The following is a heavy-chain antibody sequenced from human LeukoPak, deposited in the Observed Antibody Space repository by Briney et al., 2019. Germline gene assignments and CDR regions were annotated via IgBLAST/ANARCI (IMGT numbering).Heavy chain of an antibody. J-gene: IGHJ6*03. V-gene: IGHV4-38-2*02. CDR1: GYSISSGYY. CDR2: IYQSGST. Sequence: PSETLSLTCTVSGYSISSGYYWGWIRQPPGKGLEWIGSIYQSGSTYYNPSLKSRVTISVDTSKNQFSLKLSSVTAADTAVYYCARDHTQYYYDSSGYYPTYYYYYMDVWGKGTTVTISS. CDR3: ARDHTQYYYDSSGYYPTYYYYYMDV. D-gene: IGHD3-22*01.